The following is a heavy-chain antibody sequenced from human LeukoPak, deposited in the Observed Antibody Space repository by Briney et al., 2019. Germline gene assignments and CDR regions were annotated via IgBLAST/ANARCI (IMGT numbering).Heavy chain of an antibody. D-gene: IGHD2-2*01. J-gene: IGHJ4*02. CDR1: GGSISSGGYS. V-gene: IGHV4-30-2*01. Sequence: SSQTLSLTCAVPGGSISSGGYSWSWIRQPPGKGLEWIGYIYHSGSTYYNPSLKSRVTISVDRSKNQFSLKLGSVTAADTAVYYCARALYCSSTSCSYFDYWGQGTLVTVSS. CDR2: IYHSGST. CDR3: ARALYCSSTSCSYFDY.